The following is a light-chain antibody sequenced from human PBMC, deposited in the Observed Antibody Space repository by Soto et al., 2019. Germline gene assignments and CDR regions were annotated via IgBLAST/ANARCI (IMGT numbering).Light chain of an antibody. Sequence: DIQMTQSPSSLSASVGDRVTITCRASQIISSYLNWYQQKPGKAPKLLIYAASSLQSGVPSRFSGSGYGTDFTLTISSLQPEDFATYYCQQSYSTLSITFGQGTRREMK. CDR1: QIISSY. V-gene: IGKV1-39*01. CDR2: AAS. CDR3: QQSYSTLSIT. J-gene: IGKJ5*01.